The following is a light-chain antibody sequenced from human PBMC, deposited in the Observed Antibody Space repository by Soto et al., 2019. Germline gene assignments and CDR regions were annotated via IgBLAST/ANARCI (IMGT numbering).Light chain of an antibody. J-gene: IGLJ2*01. CDR3: GSYTSSNTLA. CDR2: DVT. V-gene: IGLV2-14*01. CDR1: SSDIGGSKY. Sequence: QSALTQPASVSGSPGQSITISCTGTSSDIGGSKYVSWYQQHPGKAPILIIYDVTSRPSGVSDRFSGSKSGNTASLTISGLQADDEADYYCGSYTSSNTLAFGGGTQLTVL.